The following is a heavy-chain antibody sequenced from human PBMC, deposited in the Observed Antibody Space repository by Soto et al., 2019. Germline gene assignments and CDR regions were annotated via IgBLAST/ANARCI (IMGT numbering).Heavy chain of an antibody. D-gene: IGHD3-22*01. J-gene: IGHJ3*02. CDR1: GGTFSSYA. V-gene: IGHV1-69*01. CDR2: IIPIFGTA. Sequence: QVQLVQSGAEVKKPGSSVKVSCKASGGTFSSYAISWVRQAPGQGLEWMGGIIPIFGTANYAQKFQGRVTITADESTSTAYMELGSLRSEDTAVYYCARSTGGGTYYYDSSGYYYGAFDIWGQGTMVTVSS. CDR3: ARSTGGGTYYYDSSGYYYGAFDI.